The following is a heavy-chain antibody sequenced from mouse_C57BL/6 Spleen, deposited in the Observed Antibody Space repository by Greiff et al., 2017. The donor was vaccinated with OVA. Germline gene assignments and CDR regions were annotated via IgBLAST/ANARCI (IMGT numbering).Heavy chain of an antibody. D-gene: IGHD1-1*01. CDR1: GYTFTSYG. CDR2: IYPRSGNT. V-gene: IGHV1-81*01. J-gene: IGHJ3*01. Sequence: VQLQQSGAELARPGASVKLSCKASGYTFTSYGISWVKQRTGQGLEWIGEIYPRSGNTYYNEKFKGKATLTADKSSSTAYMELRSLTSEDSAVYFCARNGSPYFDYWGQGTLVTVSA. CDR3: ARNGSPYFDY.